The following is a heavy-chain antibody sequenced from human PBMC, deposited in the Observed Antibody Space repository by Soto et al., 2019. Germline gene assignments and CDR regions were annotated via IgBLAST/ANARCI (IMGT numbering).Heavy chain of an antibody. CDR2: IYYSGST. V-gene: IGHV4-59*01. J-gene: IGHJ5*02. CDR3: ARYHYGSGRFDNWFDP. D-gene: IGHD3-10*01. CDR1: GGSISSYY. Sequence: SETLSLTCIVSGGSISSYYWSWIRQPPGKGLEWIGYIYYSGSTSYNPSLKSRVTISVDTSKSQFSLKLSSVTTADTAVYYCARYHYGSGRFDNWFDPWGQGTLVTVSS.